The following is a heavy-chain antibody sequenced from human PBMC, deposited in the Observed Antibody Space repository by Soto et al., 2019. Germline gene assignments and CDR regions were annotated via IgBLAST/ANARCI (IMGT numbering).Heavy chain of an antibody. Sequence: ESGGGVVQPGRSLRLSCAASGFTFSNYGIHWVRQAPGKGLEWVAVISYDGSDKNYADSVKGRFTISRDNSKNTLYLQMNSLRAEDTAVYYCAKDQLEMATLTLGYWGQGTLVTVSS. CDR3: AKDQLEMATLTLGY. J-gene: IGHJ4*02. CDR2: ISYDGSDK. CDR1: GFTFSNYG. D-gene: IGHD5-12*01. V-gene: IGHV3-30*18.